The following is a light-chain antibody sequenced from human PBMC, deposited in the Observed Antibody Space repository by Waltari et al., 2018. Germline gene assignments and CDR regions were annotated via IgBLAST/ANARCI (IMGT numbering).Light chain of an antibody. CDR3: LSYDSSLSTWV. V-gene: IGLV1-40*01. CDR2: EDS. CDR1: SSNIGGYS. Sequence: QSVLTQPPSVSGAPGQRVTISCTGSSSNIGGYSVSWYQQFPGTTPKVLIYEDSERPSGVSDRFSASKSGTSASLTITVLQTEDEADYHGLSYDSSLSTWVFGGGTRLTVL. J-gene: IGLJ3*02.